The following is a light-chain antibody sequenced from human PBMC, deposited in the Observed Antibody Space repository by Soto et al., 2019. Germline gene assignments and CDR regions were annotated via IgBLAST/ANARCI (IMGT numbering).Light chain of an antibody. J-gene: IGKJ5*01. CDR1: QSLVHRDGNTY. CDR2: KVS. V-gene: IGKV2-30*02. Sequence: DVVVTQSPLSLAVTLGQAASISCTSSQSLVHRDGNTYLSWFRQXPGQSPRRLXYKVSNREAGVPDRFSGSGSGTDFTLKISRVEAEDVGLYYCMQGSHWPPITFGQGTRLEIK. CDR3: MQGSHWPPIT.